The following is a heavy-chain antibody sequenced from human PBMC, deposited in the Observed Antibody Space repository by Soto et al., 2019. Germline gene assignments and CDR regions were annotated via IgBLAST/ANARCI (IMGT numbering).Heavy chain of an antibody. CDR1: GYTFISHG. CDR3: ARVSSSIVVVPDYGMDV. J-gene: IGHJ6*02. V-gene: IGHV1-18*04. Sequence: QVQLVQSGVEVKKPGASVKVSCKASGYTFISHGISWVRQAPGQGLEWMGWISGKNVNTNYAQKLQGRVPLTTDTSTSTAYMELRSLRSDEAAVYYCARVSSSIVVVPDYGMDVWGQGTTVTVSS. D-gene: IGHD2-15*01. CDR2: ISGKNVNT.